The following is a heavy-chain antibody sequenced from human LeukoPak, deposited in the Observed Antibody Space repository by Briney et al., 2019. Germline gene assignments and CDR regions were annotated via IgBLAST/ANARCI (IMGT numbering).Heavy chain of an antibody. CDR1: GFTFSGSA. D-gene: IGHD2-15*01. J-gene: IGHJ4*02. CDR3: TGGGHPPMFYFDY. Sequence: GGSLRLSCAASGFTFSGSAMHWVRQASGKGLEWVGRIRSKANSYATAYAASVKGRFTISRDDSKNTAYLQMNSLKTEDTAVYYCTGGGHPPMFYFDYWGQGTLVTVSS. V-gene: IGHV3-73*01. CDR2: IRSKANSYAT.